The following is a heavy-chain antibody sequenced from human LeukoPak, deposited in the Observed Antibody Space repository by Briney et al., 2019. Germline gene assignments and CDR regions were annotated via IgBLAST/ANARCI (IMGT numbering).Heavy chain of an antibody. CDR2: IIPILGIA. CDR1: GGTFSSYS. CDR3: ARDPGDYSNYKYYYYYMDV. V-gene: IGHV1-69*04. J-gene: IGHJ6*03. D-gene: IGHD4-11*01. Sequence: ASVKVSCKASGGTFSSYSISWVRQAPGQGLEWMGRIIPILGIANYAQKFQGRVTITADKSTSTAYMELSSLRSEDTAVYYCARDPGDYSNYKYYYYYMDVRGKGTTVTVSS.